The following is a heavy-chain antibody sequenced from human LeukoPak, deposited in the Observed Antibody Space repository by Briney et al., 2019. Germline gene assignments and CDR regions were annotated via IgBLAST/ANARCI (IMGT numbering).Heavy chain of an antibody. CDR2: IKQDGSEK. CDR1: GFTFSGYW. CDR3: ARGTNYYDRSGYFPDY. D-gene: IGHD3-22*01. V-gene: IGHV3-7*01. Sequence: GGSLRLSCAVSGFTFSGYWMSWVRQAPGKGLEWVANIKQDGSEKYYVDSVKGRFTISRDNAKNSLYLQMNSLRAEDTAVYYCARGTNYYDRSGYFPDYWGQGTLVTVSS. J-gene: IGHJ4*02.